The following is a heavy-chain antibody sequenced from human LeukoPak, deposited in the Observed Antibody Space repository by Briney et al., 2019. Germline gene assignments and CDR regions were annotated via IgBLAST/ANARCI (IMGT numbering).Heavy chain of an antibody. CDR3: AGRSSRWSDFDY. V-gene: IGHV4-38-2*01. CDR2: IYHSGST. CDR1: GDSITSGYY. D-gene: IGHD6-13*01. J-gene: IGHJ4*02. Sequence: SETLSLTCAVSGDSITSGYYWAWIRQPPGQGLEWIGSIYHSGSTYYNPSLKSRVTISVDTSKNQFSLKLKSMTAADTAVYYCAGRSSRWSDFDYWGQGTLVTVSS.